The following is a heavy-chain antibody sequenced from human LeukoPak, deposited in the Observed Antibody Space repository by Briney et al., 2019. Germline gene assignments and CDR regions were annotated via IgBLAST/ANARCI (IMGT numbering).Heavy chain of an antibody. CDR1: GFTFSSYS. V-gene: IGHV3-48*02. CDR3: ARKGKSLDY. D-gene: IGHD4-23*01. Sequence: ETGGSLRLSCAASGFTFSSYSMNWVRQAPGKGLEWVSYISSSVAIYYADSVKGRFTISRDNAKNSLYLQMNSLSDEDTAVYYCARKGKSLDYWGQGTLVTVSS. J-gene: IGHJ4*02. CDR2: ISSSVAI.